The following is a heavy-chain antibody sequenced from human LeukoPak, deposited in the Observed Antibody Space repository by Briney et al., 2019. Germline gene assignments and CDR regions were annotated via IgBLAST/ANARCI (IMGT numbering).Heavy chain of an antibody. CDR3: AKEKNPYYYDSSYDY. V-gene: IGHV3-30*04. D-gene: IGHD3-22*01. Sequence: LAGGSLRLSCAASGFTFSSYAMHWVRQAPGKGLEWVAVISYDGSNKYYADSVKGRFTISRDNSKNTLYLQMNSLRAEDTAVYYCAKEKNPYYYDSSYDYWGQGTLVTVSS. CDR2: ISYDGSNK. CDR1: GFTFSSYA. J-gene: IGHJ4*02.